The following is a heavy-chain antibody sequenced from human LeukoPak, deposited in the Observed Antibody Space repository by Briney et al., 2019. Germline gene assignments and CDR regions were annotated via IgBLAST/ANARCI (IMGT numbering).Heavy chain of an antibody. CDR2: IYHSGST. CDR3: ARINRQQLVLDY. V-gene: IGHV4-38-2*01. CDR1: GYSISSGYY. D-gene: IGHD6-13*01. Sequence: PSETLSLTCAVSGYSISSGYYWGWIRQPPGKGLEWIGSIYHSGSTYYNPSLKSRVTISVDTSKNQFSLKLSSVTAADTAMYYCARINRQQLVLDYWGQGTLVTVSS. J-gene: IGHJ4*02.